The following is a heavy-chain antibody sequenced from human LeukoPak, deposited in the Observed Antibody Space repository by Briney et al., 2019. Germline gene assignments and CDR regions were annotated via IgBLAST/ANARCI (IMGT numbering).Heavy chain of an antibody. Sequence: PSQTLSLTCTVSAGSISSGGYYWSWIRQPPGKGLECIGYMYYSGSTNHNPSLKSRVTISVDTSKNQISLKLSSVTAADTAVYYCAREVTWGYGMDVWGQGTTVTVSS. CDR2: MYYSGST. V-gene: IGHV4-61*08. J-gene: IGHJ6*02. D-gene: IGHD3-16*01. CDR1: AGSISSGGYY. CDR3: AREVTWGYGMDV.